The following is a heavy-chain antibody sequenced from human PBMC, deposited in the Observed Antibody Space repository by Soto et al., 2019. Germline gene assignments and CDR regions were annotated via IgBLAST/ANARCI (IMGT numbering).Heavy chain of an antibody. J-gene: IGHJ4*02. Sequence: QVQLVESGGGVVQPGRSLRLSCAASGFTFSSYAMHWVRQAPGKGLEWVAVISYDGSNKYYADSVKGRSTISRDNSKNTLYLQMNSLRAEDTAVYYCARVRSSSWDDYWGQGTLVTVSS. D-gene: IGHD6-13*01. CDR1: GFTFSSYA. CDR3: ARVRSSSWDDY. CDR2: ISYDGSNK. V-gene: IGHV3-30-3*01.